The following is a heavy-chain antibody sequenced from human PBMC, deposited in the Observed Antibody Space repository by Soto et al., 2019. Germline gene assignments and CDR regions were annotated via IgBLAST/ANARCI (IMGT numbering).Heavy chain of an antibody. V-gene: IGHV3-23*01. CDR2: IIGNGDTT. CDR1: GFSFRDYG. CDR3: AKDYDYGDSLPFDY. D-gene: IGHD4-17*01. J-gene: IGHJ4*02. Sequence: EVQLLEAGGGLVQPGGSLRLSCAASGFSFRDYGLSWVGQAPGKGLEWLSAIIGNGDTTYYADSVRGRFSISRDNSKNTLYLQLNDLGAEDTAIYYCAKDYDYGDSLPFDYWGQGTLVTVSS.